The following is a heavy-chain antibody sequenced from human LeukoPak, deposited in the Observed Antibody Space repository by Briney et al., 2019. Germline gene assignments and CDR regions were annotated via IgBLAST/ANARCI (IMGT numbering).Heavy chain of an antibody. J-gene: IGHJ6*02. CDR1: GYTFTSYD. Sequence: ASVKVSCKASGYTFTSYDINWVRQATGQGLERMGWMNPNSGNTGYAQKFQGRVTMTRNTSISTAYMELSSLRSEDTAVYYCARALSDSSSWYGRGYYYYGMDVWGQGTTVTVSS. D-gene: IGHD6-13*01. CDR3: ARALSDSSSWYGRGYYYYGMDV. CDR2: MNPNSGNT. V-gene: IGHV1-8*01.